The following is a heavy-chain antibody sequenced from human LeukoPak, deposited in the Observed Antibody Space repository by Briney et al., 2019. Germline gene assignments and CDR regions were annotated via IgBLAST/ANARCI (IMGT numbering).Heavy chain of an antibody. J-gene: IGHJ4*02. CDR2: ISYDGSYK. CDR3: AKDRYSGLNTIDY. V-gene: IGHV3-30*18. D-gene: IGHD6-13*01. CDR1: EFTFSTYG. Sequence: GGSLRLSCAASEFTFSTYGMHWVRPAPGKGLEWLAVISYDGSYKFYADSVKGRFTISRDNSKSTLYLQMNSLRAEDTAVYYCAKDRYSGLNTIDYWGQGTLVTVSS.